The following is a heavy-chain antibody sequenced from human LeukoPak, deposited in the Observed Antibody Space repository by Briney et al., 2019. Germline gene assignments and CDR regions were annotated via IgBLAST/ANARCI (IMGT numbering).Heavy chain of an antibody. CDR2: INHSGST. J-gene: IGHJ5*02. CDR1: GGSLSGYY. D-gene: IGHD5-18*01. Sequence: KPSETLSLTCAVYGGSLSGYYWSWIRQPPGKGLEWIGEINHSGSTNYNASLKSRVTISIDTSKKQFSLKLSSVTAADTAVYYCAPRGDIEHSYGFGKWFDPWGQGTLVTVSS. V-gene: IGHV4-34*01. CDR3: APRGDIEHSYGFGKWFDP.